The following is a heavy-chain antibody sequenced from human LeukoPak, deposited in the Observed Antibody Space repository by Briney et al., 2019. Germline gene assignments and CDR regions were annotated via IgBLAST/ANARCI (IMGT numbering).Heavy chain of an antibody. CDR2: IKSKTDGGTT. V-gene: IGHV3-15*01. CDR1: GFTFSNAW. J-gene: IGHJ4*02. Sequence: PGGSLRLSCAASGFTFSNAWMSWVRQAPGKGLEWVGRIKSKTDGGTTDYAAPVKGRFTISRDDSKNTLYLQMNSLKTEDTAVYYCTTANYDYVWGGYRPYWGGDWGQGTLVTVSS. D-gene: IGHD3-16*02. CDR3: TTANYDYVWGGYRPYWGGD.